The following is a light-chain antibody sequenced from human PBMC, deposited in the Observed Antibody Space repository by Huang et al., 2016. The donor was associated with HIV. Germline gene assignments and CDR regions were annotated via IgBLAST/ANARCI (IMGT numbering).Light chain of an antibody. CDR2: ATA. CDR3: QQYGVSPYT. Sequence: DTVLMQSPGTLSLSPGERATLSCRASRSVTSTYLAWYQQKPGQAPRLLLYATASRAAGIPDRFSGSGSGTDFTLTISRLEPADFAVYYCQQYGVSPYTFGQGTKLEIK. CDR1: RSVTSTY. J-gene: IGKJ2*01. V-gene: IGKV3-20*01.